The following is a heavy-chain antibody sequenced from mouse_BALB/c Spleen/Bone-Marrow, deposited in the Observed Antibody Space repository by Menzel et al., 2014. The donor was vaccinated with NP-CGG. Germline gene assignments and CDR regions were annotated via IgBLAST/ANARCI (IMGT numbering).Heavy chain of an antibody. CDR1: GFTFSSYT. D-gene: IGHD1-1*01. Sequence: EVKVVESGGGLAQPGGSLKLSCAASGFTFSSYTMSWVRQTPEKRLEWVAYISNGGGSTYYPDTVKGRFTISRDNAKNTLYLQMSSLKSEDTAMYYCARHGYYGSRAMDYWGQGTSVTVSS. CDR3: ARHGYYGSRAMDY. J-gene: IGHJ4*01. CDR2: ISNGGGST. V-gene: IGHV5-12-2*01.